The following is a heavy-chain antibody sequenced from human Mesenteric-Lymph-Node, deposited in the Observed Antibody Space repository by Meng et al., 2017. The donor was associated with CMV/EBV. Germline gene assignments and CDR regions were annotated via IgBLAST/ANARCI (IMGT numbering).Heavy chain of an antibody. D-gene: IGHD6-19*01. CDR3: ARAVAGIRWANDY. Sequence: GGSLRLSCATSGFTFSSSGMHWVRQAPGKGLEWVSGVSGSGASTHYADSVRGRFTISRDNSKNTLYLQLNSLRAEDTAVYYCARAVAGIRWANDYWGQGTLVTVSS. CDR2: VSGSGAST. CDR1: GFTFSSSG. V-gene: IGHV3-23*01. J-gene: IGHJ4*02.